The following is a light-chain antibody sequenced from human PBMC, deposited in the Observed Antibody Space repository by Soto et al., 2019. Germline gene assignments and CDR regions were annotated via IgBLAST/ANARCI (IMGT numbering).Light chain of an antibody. J-gene: IGLJ1*01. Sequence: QPVLTQSPSASASLGASVKLTCTLSSGHSSYAIAWHQQQPEKGPRYLMKLNSDGSHSKGDGIPDRFSDSSSGAERYLTISSLQSEDEADYYCQTWGTGIHVFGTGTKLTVL. V-gene: IGLV4-69*01. CDR2: LNSDGSH. CDR1: SGHSSYA. CDR3: QTWGTGIHV.